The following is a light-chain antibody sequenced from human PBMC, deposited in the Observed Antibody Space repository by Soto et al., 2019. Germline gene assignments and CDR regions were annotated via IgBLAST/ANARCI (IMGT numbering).Light chain of an antibody. CDR2: SSI. CDR1: SSNIGSNN. Sequence: QSVLTQPPSASGTPGQRVTISCSGSSSNIGSNNVNWYQHLPGAAPKLLIYSSIKRPSGVPDRFSGSKSGTSASLAITGLQSEDEAEYYCAAWDGSLNGFYVFGTGTKLTVL. CDR3: AAWDGSLNGFYV. V-gene: IGLV1-44*01. J-gene: IGLJ1*01.